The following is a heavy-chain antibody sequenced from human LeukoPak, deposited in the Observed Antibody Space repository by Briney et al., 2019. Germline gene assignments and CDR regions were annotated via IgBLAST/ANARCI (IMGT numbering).Heavy chain of an antibody. Sequence: ASVKVSCKASGYTFTSYYMHWVRQAPGQGLEWMGIINPSGGSTSYAQKFQGRVTMTRDTSTSTVYMELSSLRSEDTAVYYCARDLSKSVVAFDLYKPGIAAAGEPGGSFDYWGQGTLVTVSS. CDR1: GYTFTSYY. D-gene: IGHD6-13*01. V-gene: IGHV1-46*01. CDR2: INPSGGST. J-gene: IGHJ4*02. CDR3: ARDLSKSVVAFDLYKPGIAAAGEPGGSFDY.